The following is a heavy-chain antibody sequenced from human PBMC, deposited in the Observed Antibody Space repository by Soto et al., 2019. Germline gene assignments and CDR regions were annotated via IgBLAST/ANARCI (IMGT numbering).Heavy chain of an antibody. Sequence: QVQLVESGGGVVQPGRSLRLSCAASGFTFSSYGMHWVRQAPGKGLEWVAVIWYDGSNKYYADSVKGRFTISRDNSKNALYLQMNGLGAEDTAVYYCASDEIAAAGGGAFDIWGQGTMVTVSS. CDR3: ASDEIAAAGGGAFDI. V-gene: IGHV3-33*01. D-gene: IGHD6-13*01. CDR1: GFTFSSYG. CDR2: IWYDGSNK. J-gene: IGHJ3*02.